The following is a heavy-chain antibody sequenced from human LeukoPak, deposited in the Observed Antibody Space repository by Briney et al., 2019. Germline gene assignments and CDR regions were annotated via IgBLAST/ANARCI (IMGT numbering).Heavy chain of an antibody. J-gene: IGHJ4*02. CDR1: GFTFSSYE. Sequence: PGGSLRLSCAASGFTFSSYEMNWVRQLPGKGLEWVANIKPDGSDKYHVDSVKGRFSISRDNAKNSLYLQMNSLRAEDTAVYYCARRGSGWFFDYWGQGTLVTVSS. V-gene: IGHV3-7*01. CDR2: IKPDGSDK. CDR3: ARRGSGWFFDY. D-gene: IGHD6-19*01.